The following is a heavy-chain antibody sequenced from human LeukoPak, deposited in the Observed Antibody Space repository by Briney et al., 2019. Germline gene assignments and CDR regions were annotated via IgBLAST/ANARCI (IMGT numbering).Heavy chain of an antibody. V-gene: IGHV4-34*01. D-gene: IGHD6-13*01. CDR2: VNHSGST. CDR3: ARRGRSSSWYARGAFDI. J-gene: IGHJ3*02. CDR1: GGSFSGYY. Sequence: SETLSLTCAVYGGSFSGYYWSWIRQPPGKGLEGIGEVNHSGSTNYNPSLKSRVTISVDTSKNQFSLKLSSVTAADTAVYYCARRGRSSSWYARGAFDIWGQGTMVTVSS.